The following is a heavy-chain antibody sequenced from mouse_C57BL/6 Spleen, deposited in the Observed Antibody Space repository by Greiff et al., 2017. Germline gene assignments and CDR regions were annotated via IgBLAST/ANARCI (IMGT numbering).Heavy chain of an antibody. CDR2: IHPNSGST. J-gene: IGHJ3*01. CDR1: GYTFTSYW. V-gene: IGHV1-64*01. Sequence: QVQLKQSGAELVKPGASVKLSCKASGYTFTSYWMHWVKQRPGQGLEWIGMIHPNSGSTNYNEKFKSKATLTVDKSSSTAYMQLSSLTSEDSAVYYCARIGNSSGFAYWGQGTLVTVSA. D-gene: IGHD3-2*02. CDR3: ARIGNSSGFAY.